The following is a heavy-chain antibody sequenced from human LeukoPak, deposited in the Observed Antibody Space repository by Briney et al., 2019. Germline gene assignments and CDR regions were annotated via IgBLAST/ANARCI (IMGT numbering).Heavy chain of an antibody. CDR3: ARNPDEHWLDESENWYFDL. CDR1: GYTFTSYY. CDR2: INPSGGST. Sequence: GASVKVSCKASGYTFTSYYMHWVRQAPGQGLEWMGIINPSGGSTSYAQKFQGRVTMTRDMSTSTVYMELSSLRSEDTAVYYCARNPDEHWLDESENWYFDLWGSGTLVTVSS. J-gene: IGHJ2*01. D-gene: IGHD6-19*01. V-gene: IGHV1-46*01.